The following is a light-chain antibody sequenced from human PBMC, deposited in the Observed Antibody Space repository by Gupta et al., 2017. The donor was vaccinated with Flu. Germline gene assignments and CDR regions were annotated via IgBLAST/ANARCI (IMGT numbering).Light chain of an antibody. CDR1: QSLVYSGGNTY. CDR2: KVS. Sequence: SQSLVYSGGNTYLSWFQQRPGQSPRRLIYKVSNRDSGVPDRFSGSGSGTDFTLKINRVDAEDVGVYYCMQGTRLYTFGQGTKLEIK. V-gene: IGKV2-30*01. CDR3: MQGTRLYT. J-gene: IGKJ2*01.